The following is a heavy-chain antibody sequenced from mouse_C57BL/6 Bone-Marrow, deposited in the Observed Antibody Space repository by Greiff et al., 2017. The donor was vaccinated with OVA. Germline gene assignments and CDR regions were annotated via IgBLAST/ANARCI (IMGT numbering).Heavy chain of an antibody. J-gene: IGHJ2*01. Sequence: QVQLQQSGAELVKPGASVKISCKASGYAFSSYWMNWVKQRPGQGLEWIGQIYPGDGDTNYNGKFKGKATLTADKSSSTAYMQLSSLTSEDSAVYICARSGSDICYCGSSYFDYWGQGTTLTVSS. CDR1: GYAFSSYW. CDR2: IYPGDGDT. D-gene: IGHD1-1*01. V-gene: IGHV1-80*01. CDR3: ARSGSDICYCGSSYFDY.